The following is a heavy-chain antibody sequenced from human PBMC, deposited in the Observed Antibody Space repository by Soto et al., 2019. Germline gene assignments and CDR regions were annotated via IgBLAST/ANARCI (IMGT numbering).Heavy chain of an antibody. CDR2: IYHSGST. D-gene: IGHD2-2*01. CDR3: ARALGYCISTSCYDYYYYGMDV. Sequence: PSETLSLTCAVSGGSISSGGYSWSWIRQPPGKGLEWIGYIYHSGSTNYNPSLKSRVTISVDKSKNQFSLKLSSVTAADTAVYYCARALGYCISTSCYDYYYYGMDVWGQGTTVTVSS. J-gene: IGHJ6*02. CDR1: GGSISSGGYS. V-gene: IGHV4-30-2*01.